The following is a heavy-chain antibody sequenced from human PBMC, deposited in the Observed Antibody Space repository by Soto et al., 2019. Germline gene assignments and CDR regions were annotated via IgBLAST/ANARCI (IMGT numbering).Heavy chain of an antibody. V-gene: IGHV1-18*01. CDR2: ISADNDNG. Sequence: VASVPVSYKASGYTFVGRGIDWVRKAPGQVFEWMGWISADNDNGNSAQKFQDRVTMTIETSTNTAYMELRNLTADDTALDYCVRDGWQQSPGDVCGQGTRVTVSS. D-gene: IGHD2-21*01. CDR1: GYTFVGRG. CDR3: VRDGWQQSPGDV. J-gene: IGHJ4*02.